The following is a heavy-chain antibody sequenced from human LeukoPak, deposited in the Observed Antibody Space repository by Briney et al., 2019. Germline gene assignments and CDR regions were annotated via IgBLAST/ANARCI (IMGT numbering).Heavy chain of an antibody. Sequence: GGSLTLSCAASGFTVSSNYMRWVRQAPGRGLVWVSVNYSCGSTYYADSVKGRFTISRDNSKNTLYLQMNSLRAEDTAVYYCARDQQWLAYFDYWGQGTLVTVSS. CDR2: NYSCGST. J-gene: IGHJ4*02. CDR3: ARDQQWLAYFDY. CDR1: GFTVSSNY. V-gene: IGHV3-66*03. D-gene: IGHD6-19*01.